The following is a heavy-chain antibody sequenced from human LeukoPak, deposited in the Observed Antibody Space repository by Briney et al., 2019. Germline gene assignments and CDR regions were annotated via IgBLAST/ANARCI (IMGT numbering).Heavy chain of an antibody. D-gene: IGHD4-17*01. V-gene: IGHV3-30*03. CDR3: ARAAEGSTVTTFRILLNDY. J-gene: IGHJ4*02. Sequence: PGRSLRLSCAASGFTFSSYGMHWVRQAPGKGLEWVAVISYDGSNKYYADSVKGRFTISRDNSKNTLYLQMNSLRAEDTAVYYCARAAEGSTVTTFRILLNDYWGQGTLVTVSS. CDR1: GFTFSSYG. CDR2: ISYDGSNK.